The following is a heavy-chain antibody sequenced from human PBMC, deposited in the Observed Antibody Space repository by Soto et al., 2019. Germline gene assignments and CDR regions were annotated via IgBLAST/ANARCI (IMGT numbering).Heavy chain of an antibody. CDR1: GGTFSSYA. J-gene: IGHJ5*02. Sequence: SVKVSCKASGGTFSSYAIIWVRQAPGQGLEWMGGIIPIFGTANYAQRFQGRVTITADESTSTAYMELSSLRSEDTAVYYCARGPYGDYPIWWFDPWGQGTLVTVPQ. V-gene: IGHV1-69*13. D-gene: IGHD4-17*01. CDR3: ARGPYGDYPIWWFDP. CDR2: IIPIFGTA.